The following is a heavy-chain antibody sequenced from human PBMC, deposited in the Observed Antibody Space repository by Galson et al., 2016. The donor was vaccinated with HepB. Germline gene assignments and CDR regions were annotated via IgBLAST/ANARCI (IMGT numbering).Heavy chain of an antibody. CDR2: INPSGGTT. D-gene: IGHD3-10*01. J-gene: IGHJ6*02. V-gene: IGHV1-46*01. CDR3: ARVWGSGSSYYYYYYGMDV. Sequence: SVKVSCKASGYTFTSYYIHWVRQAPGQGLEWMGIINPSGGTTSYAQKFQGRVTMTIDTSTSTVHMELSSLRSEDTAVYYCARVWGSGSSYYYYYYGMDVWGQGTTVTVSS. CDR1: GYTFTSYY.